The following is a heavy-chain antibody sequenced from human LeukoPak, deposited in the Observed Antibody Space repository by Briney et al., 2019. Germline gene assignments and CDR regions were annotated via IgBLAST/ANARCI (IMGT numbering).Heavy chain of an antibody. V-gene: IGHV3-30-3*01. D-gene: IGHD3-10*01. CDR1: GFTFRSYG. CDR3: ARSYYYGSGSYWSHFDY. CDR2: ISNDGSDK. J-gene: IGHJ4*02. Sequence: GRSLRLSCAASGFTFRSYGMEWVRQAPGKGLEWVAVISNDGSDKYYADSVKGRFTISRDNSKNTLYLQMNSLRPEDTAVYYCARSYYYGSGSYWSHFDYWGQGTLVTVSS.